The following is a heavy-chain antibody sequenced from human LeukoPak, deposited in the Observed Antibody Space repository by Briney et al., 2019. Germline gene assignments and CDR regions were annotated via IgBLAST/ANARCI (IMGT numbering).Heavy chain of an antibody. CDR3: ARDLQQLVQQGVYYYYGMDV. CDR1: GGSISSGDYY. Sequence: SQTLSLTCTVSGGSISSGDYYWSWIRQPPGKGLEWIGYIYYSGSTYYNPSLKSRVTISVDTSKNQFSPKLSSVTAADTAVYYCARDLQQLVQQGVYYYYGMDVWGQGTTVTVSS. D-gene: IGHD6-13*01. V-gene: IGHV4-30-4*01. J-gene: IGHJ6*02. CDR2: IYYSGST.